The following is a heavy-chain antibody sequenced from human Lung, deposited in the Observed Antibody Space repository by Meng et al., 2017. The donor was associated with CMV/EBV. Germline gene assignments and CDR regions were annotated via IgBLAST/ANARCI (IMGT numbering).Heavy chain of an antibody. CDR1: GFRFDDYG. Sequence: GGSLRLSXPPSGFRFDDYGMHWVRQTPGKGLEWVAFIRHDGTNKFYGASVKGRFTISRDNSKSTVYLQMNSLRPEETALYYCAKDLLLFGGPNAYFDQWGQGTLVTVSS. CDR3: AKDLLLFGGPNAYFDQ. V-gene: IGHV3-30*02. J-gene: IGHJ4*02. CDR2: IRHDGTNK. D-gene: IGHD3-16*01.